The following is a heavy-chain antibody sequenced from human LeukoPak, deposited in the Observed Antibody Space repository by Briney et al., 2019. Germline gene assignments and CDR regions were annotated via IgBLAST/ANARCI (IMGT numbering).Heavy chain of an antibody. CDR1: GFTFSSHA. D-gene: IGHD3-3*01. CDR3: AKRRPTIYFFDY. Sequence: GSLRLSCAASGFTFSSHAMSWVRQAPGKGLEWVSTITGSGGSTYYADSVKGRFTISRDNSKNTLYLQMNSLRAEDTAVYYCAKRRPTIYFFDYWGQGTLVTVSS. J-gene: IGHJ4*02. V-gene: IGHV3-23*01. CDR2: ITGSGGST.